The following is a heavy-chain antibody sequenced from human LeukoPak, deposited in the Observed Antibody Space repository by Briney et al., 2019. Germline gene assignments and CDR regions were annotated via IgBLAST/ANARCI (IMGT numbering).Heavy chain of an antibody. CDR1: GFTFSSHG. Sequence: GGSLRLSCAASGFTFSSHGMNWVRQAPGKGLEWVSGISPSGGITYYTDSVRGRFTISRDNSKNTVSLQMNSLRAEDTAVYYCAKDGAPAAGEDYFDYWGQGTLVTVSS. V-gene: IGHV3-23*01. J-gene: IGHJ4*02. CDR2: ISPSGGIT. CDR3: AKDGAPAAGEDYFDY. D-gene: IGHD6-13*01.